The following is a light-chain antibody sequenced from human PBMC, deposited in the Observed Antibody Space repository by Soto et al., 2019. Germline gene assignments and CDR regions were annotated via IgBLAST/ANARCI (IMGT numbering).Light chain of an antibody. CDR3: SSYSNSTAQL. J-gene: IGLJ1*01. CDR1: SSDLGGYDY. Sequence: QSVLTQPASVSGSPGQSITISCTGTSSDLGGYDYVSWYQLHPGKAPKLMIFEVSNRPSGVSYRFSGSKSGNTASLTISGLQAEEAAEYFCSSYSNSTAQLFGTGTK. CDR2: EVS. V-gene: IGLV2-14*01.